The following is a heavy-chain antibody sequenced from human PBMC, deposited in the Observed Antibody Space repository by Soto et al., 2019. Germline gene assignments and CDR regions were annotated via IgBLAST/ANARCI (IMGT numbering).Heavy chain of an antibody. D-gene: IGHD6-13*01. Sequence: GGSLRLSYSASGFIFSGYAMHWVRQAPGKGLEYVSAISSNGGSTYYADSVKGRFTISRDNSKNTLYLQMSSLRADDTAVYYCVKGVQQLVRNYYYYVMDVWGQGTTVTVSS. V-gene: IGHV3-64D*08. CDR1: GFIFSGYA. CDR2: ISSNGGST. CDR3: VKGVQQLVRNYYYYVMDV. J-gene: IGHJ6*02.